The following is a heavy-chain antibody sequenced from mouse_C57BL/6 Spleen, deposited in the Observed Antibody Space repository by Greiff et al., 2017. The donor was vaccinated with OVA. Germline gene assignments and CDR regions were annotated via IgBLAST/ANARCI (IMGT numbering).Heavy chain of an antibody. Sequence: QVQLKQSGAELVKPGASVKLSCKASGYTFTSYWMQWVKQRPGQGLEWIGEIDPSDSYTNYNQKFKGKATLTVDTSSSTAYMQLSSLTSEDSAVYYCARRGLYYYGSHFDYWGQGTTLTVSS. CDR1: GYTFTSYW. D-gene: IGHD1-1*01. J-gene: IGHJ2*01. CDR2: IDPSDSYT. CDR3: ARRGLYYYGSHFDY. V-gene: IGHV1-50*01.